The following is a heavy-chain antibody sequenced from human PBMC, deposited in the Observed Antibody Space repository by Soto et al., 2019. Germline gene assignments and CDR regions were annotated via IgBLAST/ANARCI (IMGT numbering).Heavy chain of an antibody. Sequence: EVQLVESGGGLVKPGGSLRLSCAASGFTFSSYSMNWVRQAPGKGLEWVSSISSSSSYIYYADSVKGRFTISRDNAKNSLYLQMNSPRAEDTAVYYCARDMSPRSLRYFDWLFPDFDYWGQGTLVTVSS. CDR3: ARDMSPRSLRYFDWLFPDFDY. CDR2: ISSSSSYI. D-gene: IGHD3-9*01. J-gene: IGHJ4*02. CDR1: GFTFSSYS. V-gene: IGHV3-21*01.